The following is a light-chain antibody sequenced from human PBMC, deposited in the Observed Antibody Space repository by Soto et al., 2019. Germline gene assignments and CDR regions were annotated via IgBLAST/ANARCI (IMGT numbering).Light chain of an antibody. CDR2: GAS. CDR3: HQYTNEPPRT. CDR1: QRVSSN. Sequence: VKSTCPTILTESPGEGVTLSCRASQRVSSNLAGCQQRPGQAPRLLIYGASTRATGSPARFSGSGPGTEFTLTISSLQAEDVAVEYCHQYTNEPPRTFGQGTRLDIK. V-gene: IGKV3-15*01. J-gene: IGKJ5*01.